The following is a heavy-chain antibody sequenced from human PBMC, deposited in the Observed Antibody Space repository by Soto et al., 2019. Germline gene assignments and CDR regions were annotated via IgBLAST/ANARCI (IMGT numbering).Heavy chain of an antibody. CDR2: ISGSGGST. Sequence: PGGSLRLSCAASGFTLSSYAMSWVRQAPGKGLEWVSVISGSGGSTYYADSVKGRFTISRDNAKNSLYLQMNSLRSEDTAVYYCAKSPNPGSATPSYYGMDVWGLGTTVTVSS. CDR3: AKSPNPGSATPSYYGMDV. J-gene: IGHJ6*02. V-gene: IGHV3-23*01. D-gene: IGHD2-15*01. CDR1: GFTLSSYA.